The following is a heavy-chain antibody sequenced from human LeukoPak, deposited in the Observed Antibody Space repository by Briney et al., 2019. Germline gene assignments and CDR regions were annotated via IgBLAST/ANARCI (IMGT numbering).Heavy chain of an antibody. CDR2: ISGSGGST. CDR3: AKAYCSSTSCPLDY. D-gene: IGHD2-2*01. J-gene: IGHJ4*02. CDR1: RFTSSSYA. V-gene: IGHV3-23*01. Sequence: GGSLRLSCAASRFTSSSYAMSWVRQAPGKGLEWVSAISGSGGSTYYADSVKGRFTISRDNSKNTLYLQMNSLRAEDTAVYYCAKAYCSSTSCPLDYWGQGTLVTVSS.